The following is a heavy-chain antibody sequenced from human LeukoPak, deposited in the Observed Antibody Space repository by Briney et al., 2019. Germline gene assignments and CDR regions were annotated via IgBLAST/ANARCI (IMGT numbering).Heavy chain of an antibody. V-gene: IGHV1-69*02. CDR3: ARAWVVRGVIISDY. CDR1: GGTFSSYT. D-gene: IGHD3-10*01. Sequence: ASVKVSCKASGGTFSSYTIGWVRQAPGQGLEWMGRIIPILGIANYAQKFQGRVTITADKSTSTAYMELSSLRSEDTAVYYCARAWVVRGVIISDYWGQGTLVTVSS. J-gene: IGHJ4*02. CDR2: IIPILGIA.